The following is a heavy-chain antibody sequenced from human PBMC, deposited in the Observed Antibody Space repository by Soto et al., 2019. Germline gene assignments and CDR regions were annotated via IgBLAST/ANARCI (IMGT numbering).Heavy chain of an antibody. J-gene: IGHJ5*02. D-gene: IGHD4-17*01. CDR3: AHRGYGDYPRDNWFAP. V-gene: IGHV2-5*01. Sequence: QITLKESGPTLVKPTQTLTLTCTFSGFSLNTGGAGVGWIRQPPGEALEWLALIYWNEDKRYSPSLKSRLTITKDTSKNQVVLTMTNMDPVDTATYYCAHRGYGDYPRDNWFAPWGQGTLVTVSS. CDR2: IYWNEDK. CDR1: GFSLNTGGAG.